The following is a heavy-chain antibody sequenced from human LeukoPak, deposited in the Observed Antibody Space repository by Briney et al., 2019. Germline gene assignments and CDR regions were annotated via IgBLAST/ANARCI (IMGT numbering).Heavy chain of an antibody. Sequence: PSETLSLTCTVSGGSISSSSYYWGWIRQPPGKGLEWIGSIYYSGSTYYNPSLKSRVTISVDTSKNQCSLKLSSVTAADTAVYDCARFLLDYYGSGSYYSWFDPWGQGTLVTVSS. CDR3: ARFLLDYYGSGSYYSWFDP. CDR2: IYYSGST. V-gene: IGHV4-39*01. D-gene: IGHD3-10*01. CDR1: GGSISSSSYY. J-gene: IGHJ5*02.